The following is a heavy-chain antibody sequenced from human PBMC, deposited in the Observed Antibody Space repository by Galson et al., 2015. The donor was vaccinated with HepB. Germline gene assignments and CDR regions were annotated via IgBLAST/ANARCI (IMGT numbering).Heavy chain of an antibody. D-gene: IGHD3-3*02. CDR2: INPGGGGI. Sequence: SVKVSCKASGFSFTSYYMHWVRQAPGQGLEWMGIINPGGGGINYAQKSQGRVTMTSDTSTRTIYMELSSLRSDDTAVYYCARSQLAIFGVLNIGAYFEYWGQGTLVTVSS. CDR3: ARSQLAIFGVLNIGAYFEY. V-gene: IGHV1-46*01. J-gene: IGHJ4*02. CDR1: GFSFTSYY.